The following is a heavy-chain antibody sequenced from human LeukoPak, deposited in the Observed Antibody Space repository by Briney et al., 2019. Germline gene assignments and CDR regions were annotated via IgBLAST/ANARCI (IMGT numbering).Heavy chain of an antibody. V-gene: IGHV3-74*01. J-gene: IGHJ5*02. CDR1: GFGFSTSW. CDR2: VNGDGSST. Sequence: GGSLRLSCAASGFGFSTSWMHWVRQAPGKGLVWVSRVNGDGSSTTYADSVKGRFTISRDNVKNTLYLQMNNLRVEDTAVYYCAKSIAVAGAMRDNWFDPWGQGTLVTVSS. D-gene: IGHD6-19*01. CDR3: AKSIAVAGAMRDNWFDP.